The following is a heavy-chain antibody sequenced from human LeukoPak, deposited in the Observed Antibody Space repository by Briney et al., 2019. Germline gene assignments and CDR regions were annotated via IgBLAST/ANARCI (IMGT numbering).Heavy chain of an antibody. J-gene: IGHJ4*02. D-gene: IGHD3-3*01. CDR3: ARGGRITIFGVVITPRSDY. Sequence: PGGSLRLSCAASGFTFSSYSMNWVRQAPGKGLEWVSSISSSSSYIYYADSVKGRFTISRDNAKNSLYLQMNSLRAEDTAVYYCARGGRITIFGVVITPRSDYWGQGTLVTVSS. CDR2: ISSSSSYI. V-gene: IGHV3-21*01. CDR1: GFTFSSYS.